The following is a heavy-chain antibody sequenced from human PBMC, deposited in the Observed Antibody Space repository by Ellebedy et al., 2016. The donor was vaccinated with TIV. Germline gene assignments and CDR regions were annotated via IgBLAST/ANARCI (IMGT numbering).Heavy chain of an antibody. J-gene: IGHJ3*02. D-gene: IGHD3-16*01. CDR2: IGTGGNT. V-gene: IGHV3-23*01. Sequence: GESLKISCAASGFTFTTYAMHWVRQAPGKGLEWVSGIGTGGNTFYADSVRGRFTISRDNSKNTLYLQMNSLRAEDTAVYYCASAGGVLLPDAFDIWGQGTMVTVSS. CDR3: ASAGGVLLPDAFDI. CDR1: GFTFTTYA.